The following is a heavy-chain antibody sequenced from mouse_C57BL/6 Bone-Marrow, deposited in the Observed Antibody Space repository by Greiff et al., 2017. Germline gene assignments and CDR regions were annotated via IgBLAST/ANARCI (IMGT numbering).Heavy chain of an antibody. CDR1: GFTFSSYA. CDR2: ISDGGSYT. D-gene: IGHD2-5*01. J-gene: IGHJ3*01. Sequence: VQLKESGGGLVKPGGSLKLSCAASGFTFSSYAMSWVRQTPEKRLEWVATISDGGSYTYYPDNVKGRFTISRDNAKNNLYLQMSHLKSEDTAMYYCARYYYSKGVFAYWGQGTLVTVSA. V-gene: IGHV5-4*01. CDR3: ARYYYSKGVFAY.